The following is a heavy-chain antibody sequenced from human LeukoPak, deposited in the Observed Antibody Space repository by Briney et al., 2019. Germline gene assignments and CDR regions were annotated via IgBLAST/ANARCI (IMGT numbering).Heavy chain of an antibody. CDR3: ARGRIAGATYPDY. CDR1: GGSISSGSYY. Sequence: SQTLSLTCTVSGGSISSGSYYRSWIRQPAGKGLEWIGRIYSSGSTNYNPSLKSRVTISLDTSKNQFSLRLSSVTAADTAVYYCARGRIAGATYPDYWGQGILVTVSS. D-gene: IGHD1-26*01. CDR2: IYSSGST. J-gene: IGHJ4*02. V-gene: IGHV4-61*02.